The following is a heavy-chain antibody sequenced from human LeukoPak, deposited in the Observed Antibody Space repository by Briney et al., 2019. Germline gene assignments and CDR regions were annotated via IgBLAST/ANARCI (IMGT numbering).Heavy chain of an antibody. CDR1: GYTFTGYY. D-gene: IGHD3-10*01. Sequence: ASVKVSCKASGYTFTGYYMHWVRQAPGQGLEWMGWMNPNSGNTGYAQKFQGRVTMTRNTSISTAYMELSSLRSEDTAVYYCARGWVWFGYRDAFDIWGQGTMVTVSS. V-gene: IGHV1-8*02. CDR2: MNPNSGNT. J-gene: IGHJ3*02. CDR3: ARGWVWFGYRDAFDI.